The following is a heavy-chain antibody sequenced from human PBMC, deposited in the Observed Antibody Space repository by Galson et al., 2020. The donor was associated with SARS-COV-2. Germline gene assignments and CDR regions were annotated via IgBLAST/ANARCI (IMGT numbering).Heavy chain of an antibody. Sequence: SETLSLTCTVSGGSIRSGSYYWSWIRQPAGKGLEWIGRLSTGVNTNYNPSLKSRVTISVDTSKNQFSLKLSSVTAADTAVYYGARESRWDLYFDHWGQGTLVTVSS. CDR1: GGSIRSGSYY. CDR3: ARESRWDLYFDH. V-gene: IGHV4-61*02. J-gene: IGHJ4*02. D-gene: IGHD1-26*01. CDR2: LSTGVNT.